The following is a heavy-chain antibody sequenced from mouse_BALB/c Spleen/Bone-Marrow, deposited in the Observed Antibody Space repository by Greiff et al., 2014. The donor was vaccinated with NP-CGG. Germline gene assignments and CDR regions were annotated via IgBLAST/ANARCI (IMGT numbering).Heavy chain of an antibody. J-gene: IGHJ3*01. CDR1: GFTFSNYW. CDR2: IRLKSNNYAT. Sequence: EVQGVESGGGLVQPGGSMKLSCVASGFTFSNYWMNWVRQSPEKGLEWVAEIRLKSNNYATHYAESVKGRFTISRDDSKSSVYLQMNNLRAEDTGIYYCTSMRRRGFAYWGQGTLDTVSA. V-gene: IGHV6-6*02. CDR3: TSMRRRGFAY. D-gene: IGHD2-3*01.